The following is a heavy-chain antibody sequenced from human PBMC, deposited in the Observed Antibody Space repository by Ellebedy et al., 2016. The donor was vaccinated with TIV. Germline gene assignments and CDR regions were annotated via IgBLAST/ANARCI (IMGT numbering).Heavy chain of an antibody. J-gene: IGHJ4*02. CDR2: IKEDGSEK. D-gene: IGHD2-21*01. CDR1: GFIFNRYW. V-gene: IGHV3-7*03. Sequence: GGSLRLSCAASGFIFNRYWMSWVRQAPGKGLEWVANIKEDGSEKYYVDSVKGRFTISRDNAKNSLYLQMNSLRVEDTAVYYCTTEGHIVYRLDYWGQGTLVTVSS. CDR3: TTEGHIVYRLDY.